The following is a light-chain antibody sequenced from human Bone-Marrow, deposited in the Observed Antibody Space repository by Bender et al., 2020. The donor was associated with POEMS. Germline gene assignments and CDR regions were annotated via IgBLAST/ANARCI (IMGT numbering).Light chain of an antibody. CDR2: SSS. CDR3: AVWDDSLNGWV. Sequence: QSVLTQPPSASGTPGQRVTISCSGGSSNIGAHAVNWYQHLPGTAPKLLIYSSSQRPSGVPGRFSGSKSGTAASLAIIGLQSEDEADYYCAVWDDSLNGWVFGGGTKLTVL. J-gene: IGLJ3*02. CDR1: SSNIGAHA. V-gene: IGLV1-44*01.